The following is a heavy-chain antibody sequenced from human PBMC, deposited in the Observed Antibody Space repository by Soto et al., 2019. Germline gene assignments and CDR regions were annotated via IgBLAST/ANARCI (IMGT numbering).Heavy chain of an antibody. CDR3: ARHDYCGGGSCYSSNFDY. CDR2: TSYSGST. V-gene: IGHV4-59*08. D-gene: IGHD2-15*01. J-gene: IGHJ4*02. Sequence: SETLSLTCTVSGVSIRTYYWSWIRQPPGKGLEWIGYTSYSGSTNYNPSLKSRVTMSLDMSKNQISLRLNSVTASDTAVYYCARHDYCGGGSCYSSNFDYWGQGTLVTVS. CDR1: GVSIRTYY.